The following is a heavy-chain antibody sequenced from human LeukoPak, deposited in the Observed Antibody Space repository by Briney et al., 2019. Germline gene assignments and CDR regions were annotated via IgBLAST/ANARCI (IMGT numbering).Heavy chain of an antibody. Sequence: PGGSLRLSCVASGFPFSSYWVTWVRQAPGKGLEWVANIKQDGSKKSYVDSVKGRFTISRDNANNFLYLQMNSLRAEDTALYYCARAYKDRSLAGKKEFFQHWGQGTLVTVSS. D-gene: IGHD6-19*01. CDR3: ARAYKDRSLAGKKEFFQH. V-gene: IGHV3-7*03. CDR2: IKQDGSKK. CDR1: GFPFSSYW. J-gene: IGHJ1*01.